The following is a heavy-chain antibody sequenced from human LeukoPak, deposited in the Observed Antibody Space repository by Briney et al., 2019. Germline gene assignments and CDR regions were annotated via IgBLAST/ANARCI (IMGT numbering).Heavy chain of an antibody. CDR1: GFSFRSYG. V-gene: IGHV3-30*18. CDR3: GKDKLQLLILDYFDY. CDR2: ISYDGSNK. Sequence: GGSLRLSCAASGFSFRSYGMHWVRQTPGKGLEWVAVISYDGSNKYYADSVKGRFTISRDNSKNTLYLQMNSLRPEDTAVYYCGKDKLQLLILDYFDYWGQGTLVTVSS. D-gene: IGHD4-11*01. J-gene: IGHJ4*02.